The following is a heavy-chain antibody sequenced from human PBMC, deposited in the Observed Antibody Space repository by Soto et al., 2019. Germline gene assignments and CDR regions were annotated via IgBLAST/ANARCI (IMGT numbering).Heavy chain of an antibody. CDR1: GFTFSSYG. V-gene: IGHV3-30*18. D-gene: IGHD3-3*02. CDR2: ISYNGSNK. Sequence: QVQLVESGGGVVQPGRSLRLSCAASGFTFSSYGMHWVRQAPGKGLEWVAVISYNGSNKYYADSVKGRFTISRDNSKNTLYLQMNSLRAEDTAVYYCAKDISEMATFLPDYYGMDVWGQGTTVTVSS. CDR3: AKDISEMATFLPDYYGMDV. J-gene: IGHJ6*02.